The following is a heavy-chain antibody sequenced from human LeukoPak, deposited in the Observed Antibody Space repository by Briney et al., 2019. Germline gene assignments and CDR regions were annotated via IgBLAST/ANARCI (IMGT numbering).Heavy chain of an antibody. CDR2: INTGNGDT. CDR3: ARTPRIAAPGGDVFDI. Sequence: ASVKVSCKASGYTFTSYAMHWVCQAPGQRLEWMGWINTGNGDTKYSQKFQGRVTITSDISASTAYMELSSLRSEDTAVFYCARTPRIAAPGGDVFDIWGQGTMVTVSS. J-gene: IGHJ3*02. D-gene: IGHD6-13*01. V-gene: IGHV1-3*04. CDR1: GYTFTSYA.